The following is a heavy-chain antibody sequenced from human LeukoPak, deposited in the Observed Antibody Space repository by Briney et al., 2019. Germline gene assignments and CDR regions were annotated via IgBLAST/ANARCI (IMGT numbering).Heavy chain of an antibody. CDR3: AKVSDAYNYGS. D-gene: IGHD5-24*01. CDR2: ISGLGDST. Sequence: GGSLRLSRAASGFTFSVSAMSWVRQAPGKGLDWVSTISGLGDSTDYADSVKGRFSISRDNSKNTLYLQMNSLRAEDTAIYYCAKVSDAYNYGSWGQGALVTVSS. CDR1: GFTFSVSA. J-gene: IGHJ5*02. V-gene: IGHV3-23*01.